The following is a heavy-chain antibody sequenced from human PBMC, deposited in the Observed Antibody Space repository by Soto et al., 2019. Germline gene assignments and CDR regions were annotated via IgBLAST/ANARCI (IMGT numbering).Heavy chain of an antibody. CDR1: GFTFSSYS. CDR2: ISSSSSYI. J-gene: IGHJ4*02. CDR3: ARGAGLYYFDY. V-gene: IGHV3-21*01. Sequence: GGSLRLSCAASGFTFSSYSMNWVRQAPGEGLEWVSSISSSSSYIYYADSVKGRFTISRDNAKNSLYLQMNSLRAEDTAVYYCARGAGLYYFDYWGQGALVTVSS.